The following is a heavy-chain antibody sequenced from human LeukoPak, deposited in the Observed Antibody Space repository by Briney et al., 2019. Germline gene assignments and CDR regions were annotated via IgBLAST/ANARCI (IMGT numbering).Heavy chain of an antibody. J-gene: IGHJ5*02. CDR2: INHSGST. CDR3: ARGLQAYSSSWYALVNWFDP. V-gene: IGHV4-34*01. Sequence: SETLSLTCAVYGGSFSGYFWSWIRQAPGKELEWIGEINHSGSTNYNPSLKSRVTISVDTSKKQFSLKLSSVTAADTAVYYCARGLQAYSSSWYALVNWFDPWGQGTLVTVSS. CDR1: GGSFSGYF. D-gene: IGHD6-13*01.